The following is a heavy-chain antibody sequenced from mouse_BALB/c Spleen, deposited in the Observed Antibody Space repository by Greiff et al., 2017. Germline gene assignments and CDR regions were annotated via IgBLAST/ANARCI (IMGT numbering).Heavy chain of an antibody. CDR1: GFNIKDYY. J-gene: IGHJ1*01. V-gene: IGHV14-4*02. CDR2: IDPENGDT. D-gene: IGHD1-1*01. Sequence: EVQLQQSGAELVRSGASVKLSCTASGFNIKDYYMHWVKQRPEQGLEWIGWIDPENGDTEYAPKFQGKATMTADTSSNTAYLQLSSLTSEDTAVYYCKRYYGSSYWYFDVWGAGTTVTVSS. CDR3: KRYYGSSYWYFDV.